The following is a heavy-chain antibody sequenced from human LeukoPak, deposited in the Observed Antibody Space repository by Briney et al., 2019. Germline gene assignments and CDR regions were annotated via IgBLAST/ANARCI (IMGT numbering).Heavy chain of an antibody. V-gene: IGHV4-61*02. CDR1: GGSISSGSYY. CDR3: ARFRLGLSDY. CDR2: IYTSGST. J-gene: IGHJ4*02. D-gene: IGHD2/OR15-2a*01. Sequence: PSETLSLTCTVSGGSISSGSYYWSWIRQPAGKGLEWIGRIYTSGSTNYNPSLKSQVTISVDTSKNQFSLKLSSVTAADTAVYYCARFRLGLSDYWGQGTLVTVSS.